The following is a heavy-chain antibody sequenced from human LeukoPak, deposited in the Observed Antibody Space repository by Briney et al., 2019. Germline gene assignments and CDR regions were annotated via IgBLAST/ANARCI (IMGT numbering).Heavy chain of an antibody. CDR1: GGSFSGYY. J-gene: IGHJ4*02. V-gene: IGHV4-59*01. CDR3: ARGRRYLDY. D-gene: IGHD3-9*01. CDR2: IYYSGST. Sequence: ASETLSLTCAVYGGSFSGYYWSWIRQPPGKGLEWIGYIYYSGSTNYNPSLKSRVTISVDTSKNQFSLKLSSVTAADTAVYYCARGRRYLDYWGQGTLVTVSS.